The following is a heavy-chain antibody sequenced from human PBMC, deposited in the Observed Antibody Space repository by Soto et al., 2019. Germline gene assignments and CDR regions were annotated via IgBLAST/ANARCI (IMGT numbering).Heavy chain of an antibody. D-gene: IGHD3-22*01. V-gene: IGHV1-18*01. CDR1: GYTFTSYG. CDR2: ISAYNGNT. Sequence: QVQLVQSGAEVKKPGASVKVSCKASGYTFTSYGISWVRQAPGQGLEWMGWISAYNGNTNYAQKLQGRVTMTTDTSTSTAYLELRRLRSDEKAVYYCARGQATMIVVGGAYWGPGTLVTVSS. CDR3: ARGQATMIVVGGAY. J-gene: IGHJ4*02.